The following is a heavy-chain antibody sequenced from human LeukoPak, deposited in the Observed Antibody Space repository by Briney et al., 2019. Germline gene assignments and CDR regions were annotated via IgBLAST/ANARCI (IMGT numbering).Heavy chain of an antibody. D-gene: IGHD6-13*01. Sequence: SETLSLTCTVSGGSISKFYWSWIRQPPGKGLEWIGYIYYSGSTNYNPSLRSRVTISVDTSKNQFSLKLSSVTAADTAVYYCARVAIAAAGQSWFDPWGQGTLVTVSS. J-gene: IGHJ5*02. CDR3: ARVAIAAAGQSWFDP. CDR2: IYYSGST. CDR1: GGSISKFY. V-gene: IGHV4-59*01.